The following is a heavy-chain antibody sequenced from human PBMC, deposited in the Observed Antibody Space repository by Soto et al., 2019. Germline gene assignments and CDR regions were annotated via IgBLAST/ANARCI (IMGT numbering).Heavy chain of an antibody. D-gene: IGHD6-19*01. CDR2: ISDGGGST. CDR1: GFTFSIYA. Sequence: GGSLRLSCAASGFTFSIYAMSWVRQAPGKGLEWVSAISDGGGSTYYADSVKGRFTISRDNSKNTVYLQMDSLRAGDTALYYCAKDPSSGWPNEAFDIWGQGTMVTVSS. CDR3: AKDPSSGWPNEAFDI. J-gene: IGHJ3*02. V-gene: IGHV3-23*01.